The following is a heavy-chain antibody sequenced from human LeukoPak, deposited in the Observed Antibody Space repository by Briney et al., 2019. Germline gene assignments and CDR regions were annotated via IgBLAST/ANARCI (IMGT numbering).Heavy chain of an antibody. Sequence: KPSETLSLTCTVSGGSISSYYWSWIRQPPGKGLEWIGYIYYSGSTNYNPSLKSRVTISVDTSKNQFSLKLSSVTGADTAVYYCARVGSGWGRYFDLWGRGTLVTVSS. D-gene: IGHD6-19*01. CDR2: IYYSGST. V-gene: IGHV4-59*01. CDR1: GGSISSYY. CDR3: ARVGSGWGRYFDL. J-gene: IGHJ2*01.